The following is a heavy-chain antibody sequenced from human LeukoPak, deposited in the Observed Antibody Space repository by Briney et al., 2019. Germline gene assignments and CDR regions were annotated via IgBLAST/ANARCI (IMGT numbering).Heavy chain of an antibody. CDR1: GFTFSSYW. J-gene: IGHJ4*02. V-gene: IGHV3-74*01. CDR3: VRESRTDYYGDY. Sequence: GGSLRLPCVASGFTFSSYWMHWVRQVPGKGLFWVSRVKSDGTSTSYADSVKGRFTMSRDNAKNTLYLQMNSLRAEDTAVYYCVRESRTDYYGDYWGQGTLVTVSS. CDR2: VKSDGTST. D-gene: IGHD3-10*01.